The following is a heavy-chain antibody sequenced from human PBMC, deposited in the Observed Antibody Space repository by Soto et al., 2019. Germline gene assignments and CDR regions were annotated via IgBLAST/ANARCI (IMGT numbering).Heavy chain of an antibody. J-gene: IGHJ6*02. D-gene: IGHD2-21*02. Sequence: TLSPTCPASGSSISSDYYHWTWIRQSPGKGLEWFGYIHHSWRIYSDPSLKRRVIISVDTSKNQYSLNLSSGTAANTAVYFGAREDDGGDSLDVWGQGTMVTVSS. V-gene: IGHV4-30-4*08. CDR2: IHHSWRI. CDR1: GSSISSDYYH. CDR3: AREDDGGDSLDV.